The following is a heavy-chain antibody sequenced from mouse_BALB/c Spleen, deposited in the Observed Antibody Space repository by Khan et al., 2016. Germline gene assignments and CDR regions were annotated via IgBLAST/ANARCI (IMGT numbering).Heavy chain of an antibody. Sequence: EVELVESGGGLVQPGGSLRLSCATSGFTFTDYYMSWVRQPPGKALEWLGFTRPKANGYTTEYGASVKGRCTIYRDNSQNILYLQMNNLRAEDSATYYCARDIGELWYFDVWGAGTTVTVSS. D-gene: IGHD2-13*01. CDR1: GFTFTDYY. J-gene: IGHJ1*01. CDR2: TRPKANGYTT. CDR3: ARDIGELWYFDV. V-gene: IGHV7-3*02.